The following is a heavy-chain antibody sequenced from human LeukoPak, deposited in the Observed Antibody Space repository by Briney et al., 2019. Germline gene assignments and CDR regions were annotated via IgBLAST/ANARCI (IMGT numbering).Heavy chain of an antibody. V-gene: IGHV4-59*01. CDR1: GCSISSYY. CDR2: IYYIGST. Sequence: SETLSLTCTVSGCSISSYYWSWIRQPPGKGLEWIGYIYYIGSTNYNPSLKSRVTISVDTSKNQFSLKLSSVTAADTAVYYCARDNDSSGYYDYWGQGTLVTVSS. CDR3: ARDNDSSGYYDY. D-gene: IGHD3-22*01. J-gene: IGHJ4*02.